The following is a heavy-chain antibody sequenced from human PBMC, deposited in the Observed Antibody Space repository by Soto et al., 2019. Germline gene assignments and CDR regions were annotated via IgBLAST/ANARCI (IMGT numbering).Heavy chain of an antibody. CDR2: MNPNSGNA. J-gene: IGHJ5*02. V-gene: IGHV1-8*01. D-gene: IGHD4-4*01. CDR1: GYSFTRHD. Sequence: QVQLVQSGAEVRKSGASVRVSCKATGYSFTRHDINWLRQAAGQGLEWMGWMNPNSGNAVYAQKFQGRVTMTRNTSITTAYIEVTSLKSEDTAVYFCARGAYNDYSHWFDPWGQGTLVTVSS. CDR3: ARGAYNDYSHWFDP.